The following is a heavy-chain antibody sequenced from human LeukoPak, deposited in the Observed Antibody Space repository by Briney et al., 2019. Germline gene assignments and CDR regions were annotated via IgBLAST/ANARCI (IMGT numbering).Heavy chain of an antibody. V-gene: IGHV3-74*01. CDR1: GFTFSSYW. CDR3: AKSIVRLGQLDPFDY. Sequence: PGGSLRLSCAASGFTFSSYWLHWVRQAPGKGLVWVSRIKGDERSTNYADSVKGRFTISRDNAKNTVYLEMNSLRAEDTAVYYCAKSIVRLGQLDPFDYWGQGTLVTVSS. J-gene: IGHJ4*02. D-gene: IGHD6-13*01. CDR2: IKGDERST.